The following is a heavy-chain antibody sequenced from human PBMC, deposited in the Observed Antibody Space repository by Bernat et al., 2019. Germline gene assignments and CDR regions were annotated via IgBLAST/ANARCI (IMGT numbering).Heavy chain of an antibody. CDR3: AKCPIRPTEFDY. V-gene: IGHV3-23*01. J-gene: IGHJ4*02. CDR2: ISGSGGST. CDR1: GFTFSSYA. Sequence: EVQLLESGGGLVQPGGSLRLSCAASGFTFSSYAMSWVRQAPGKGLEWVSAISGSGGSTYYADSVKGRFTISRDNSKNTLYLHMNSLRAEDTAVYYCAKCPIRPTEFDYCGQRTLVTVSS.